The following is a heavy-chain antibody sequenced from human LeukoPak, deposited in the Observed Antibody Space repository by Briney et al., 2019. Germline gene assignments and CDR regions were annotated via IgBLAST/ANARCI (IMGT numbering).Heavy chain of an antibody. J-gene: IGHJ6*02. CDR2: MNPNSGNT. CDR3: ARGQTPVSGSRYAALNYYYYYGMDV. V-gene: IGHV1-8*01. D-gene: IGHD2-2*01. Sequence: ASVKVSCKASGCTFTSYDINWVRQATGQGLEWMGWMNPNSGNTGYAQKFQGRVTMTRNTSISTAYMELSSLRSEDTAVYYCARGQTPVSGSRYAALNYYYYYGMDVWGQGTTVTVSS. CDR1: GCTFTSYD.